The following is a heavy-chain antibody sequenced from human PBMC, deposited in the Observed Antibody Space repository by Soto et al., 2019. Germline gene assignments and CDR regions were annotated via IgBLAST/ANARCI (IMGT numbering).Heavy chain of an antibody. CDR2: INPGGDT. Sequence: ASVKVSCKASGDTFTSYYMHWVRQAPGQGLEWKGIINPGGDTSYAQKFQGRVTMTRDTSTSTVYMELSSLRSEDTAVYYCARVYGRGGGCYGIDYWGQGTRVTVSS. V-gene: IGHV1-46*01. D-gene: IGHD2-15*01. CDR3: ARVYGRGGGCYGIDY. CDR1: GDTFTSYY. J-gene: IGHJ4*02.